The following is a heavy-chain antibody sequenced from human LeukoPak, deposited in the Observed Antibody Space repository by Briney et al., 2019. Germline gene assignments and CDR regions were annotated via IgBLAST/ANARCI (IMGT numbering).Heavy chain of an antibody. D-gene: IGHD2-8*02. V-gene: IGHV1-18*01. J-gene: IGHJ4*02. Sequence: ASVKVSCKASGYTFTSYGISWVRQAPGQGLEWMGWISAYNGNTNYAQKFQGRVTMTRDTSISTAYMDLSSLRSDDTAVYYCARSTGHYFDYWGQGILVTVSS. CDR1: GYTFTSYG. CDR3: ARSTGHYFDY. CDR2: ISAYNGNT.